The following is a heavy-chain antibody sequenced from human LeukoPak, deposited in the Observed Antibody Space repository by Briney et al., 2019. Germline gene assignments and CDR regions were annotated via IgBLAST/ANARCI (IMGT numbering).Heavy chain of an antibody. Sequence: QAGGSLRLSCAASGFSVSNHYMAWVRQAPGRRLEWVSFIWADGTTFYTDSVRGRFTVSRDQFKNTLYLQMSSLRPDDTALYYCARDGAGIESRVELDPWGQGTQVTVSA. CDR1: GFSVSNHY. D-gene: IGHD5-24*01. CDR2: IWADGTT. J-gene: IGHJ5*02. V-gene: IGHV3-66*02. CDR3: ARDGAGIESRVELDP.